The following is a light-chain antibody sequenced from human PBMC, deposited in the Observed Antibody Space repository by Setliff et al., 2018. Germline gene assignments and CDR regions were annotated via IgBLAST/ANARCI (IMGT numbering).Light chain of an antibody. CDR2: EVN. J-gene: IGLJ1*01. CDR1: SSDIGGYKY. CDR3: SSNIGSNNFDV. V-gene: IGLV2-8*01. Sequence: QSALTQPPSASGSPGQSVTISCTGTSSDIGGYKYVSWYQQHPGKAPKLMIYEVNKRPAGVPDRFSGSKSGNTASLTVSGLQAEDEADYYCSSNIGSNNFDVFGTGTKVTV.